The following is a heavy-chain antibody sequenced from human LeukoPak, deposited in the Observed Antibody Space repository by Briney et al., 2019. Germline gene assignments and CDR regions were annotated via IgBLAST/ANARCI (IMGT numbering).Heavy chain of an antibody. Sequence: SETLSLTCAVYGGSFSGYYWSWIRQPPGKGLEWIGEINHSGSTNYNPSLKSRVTISVDTSKNQFSLKLSSVTAADTAVYYCARVRGSGSYRNYYYYGMDVWGQGTTVTVSS. J-gene: IGHJ6*02. CDR3: ARVRGSGSYRNYYYYGMDV. CDR2: INHSGST. V-gene: IGHV4-34*01. CDR1: GGSFSGYY. D-gene: IGHD3-10*01.